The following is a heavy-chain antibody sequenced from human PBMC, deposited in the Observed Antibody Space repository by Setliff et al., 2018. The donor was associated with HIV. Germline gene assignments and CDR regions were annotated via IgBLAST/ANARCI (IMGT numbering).Heavy chain of an antibody. CDR2: INPHTGVT. D-gene: IGHD3-3*01. CDR1: GYIFIRYY. Sequence: ASEKVSCKTSGYIFIRYYIFWVRQAPGQGLEWMGNINPHTGVTKYAEKFQGRVTMTRDTSINTIYMELSSLRSDDTAVYYCARDLRDGFEEWFSTLDDGMDVWGQGTTVTVSS. V-gene: IGHV1-2*02. CDR3: ARDLRDGFEEWFSTLDDGMDV. J-gene: IGHJ6*02.